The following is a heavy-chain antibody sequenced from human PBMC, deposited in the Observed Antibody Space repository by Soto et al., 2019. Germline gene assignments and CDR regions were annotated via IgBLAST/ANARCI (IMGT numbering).Heavy chain of an antibody. CDR3: AGSGGWRPPPGY. D-gene: IGHD3-10*01. V-gene: IGHV4-31*02. J-gene: IGHJ4*02. CDR1: GGSISSGGYY. CDR2: IYYSGST. Sequence: LCGGSISSGGYYWSWIRQHPGKGLEWIGYIYYSGSTYYNPSLKSRVTISVDTSKNQFSLKLSSVTAADTAVYYCAGSGGWRPPPGYWGQGNLVTVSS.